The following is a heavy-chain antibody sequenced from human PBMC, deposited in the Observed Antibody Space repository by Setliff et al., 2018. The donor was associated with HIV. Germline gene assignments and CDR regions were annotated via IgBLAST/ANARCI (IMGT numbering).Heavy chain of an antibody. D-gene: IGHD6-19*01. CDR3: ARGAWYTSGWYSSRYMDV. CDR2: MNPNSGNT. V-gene: IGHV1-8*02. CDR1: GYTFTSYD. Sequence: ASVKVSCKASGYTFTSYDINWVRQATGQGLEWMGWMNPNSGNTGYVQKFQGRVTMTRNTSISTAYMELSSLRSEDTAVYYCARGAWYTSGWYSSRYMDVWGKGTTVTVSS. J-gene: IGHJ6*03.